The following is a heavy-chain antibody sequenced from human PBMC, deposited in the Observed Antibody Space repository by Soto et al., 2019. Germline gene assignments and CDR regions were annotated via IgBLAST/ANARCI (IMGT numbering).Heavy chain of an antibody. CDR1: GFIFISYG. D-gene: IGHD3-3*01. CDR3: ARDGSGPQVRYFDL. V-gene: IGHV3-33*01. J-gene: IGHJ2*01. CDR2: IWYDGSKK. Sequence: GGSLRLSCAASGFIFISYGMHWVRQAPGKGLEWVAMIWYDGSKKYYADSVKGRFTISRDNSKNALFLEVNTLRADDTAVYYCARDGSGPQVRYFDLWGRGTLVSVSS.